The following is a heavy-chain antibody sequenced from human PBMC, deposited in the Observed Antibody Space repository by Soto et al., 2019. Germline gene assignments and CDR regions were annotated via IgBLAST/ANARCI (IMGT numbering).Heavy chain of an antibody. J-gene: IGHJ6*03. CDR3: ATRYSDYGGNYMDV. Sequence: SETLSLTCTVSGGSISSSSYYWGWIRQPPGKGLEWIGSIYYSGSTYYNPSLKSRVTISVDTSKNQFSLKLSSVTAADTAVYYCATRYSDYGGNYMDVWGKGTTVTVSS. D-gene: IGHD4-17*01. V-gene: IGHV4-39*01. CDR1: GGSISSSSYY. CDR2: IYYSGST.